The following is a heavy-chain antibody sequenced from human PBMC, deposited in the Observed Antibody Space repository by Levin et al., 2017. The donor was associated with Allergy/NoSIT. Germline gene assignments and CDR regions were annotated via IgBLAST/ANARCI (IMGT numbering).Heavy chain of an antibody. CDR3: AGDISRITGITGYYGLDV. D-gene: IGHD1-20*01. Sequence: SQTLSLTCTVSGGSISISSYYWGWIRQPPGKGLEWIGSIYYSGSTEYNPSLKSRVTISVDTSKNQFSLTLSSVTAADTAVYYCAGDISRITGITGYYGLDVWGQGTTVTVSS. V-gene: IGHV4-39*07. CDR1: GGSISISSYY. CDR2: IYYSGST. J-gene: IGHJ6*02.